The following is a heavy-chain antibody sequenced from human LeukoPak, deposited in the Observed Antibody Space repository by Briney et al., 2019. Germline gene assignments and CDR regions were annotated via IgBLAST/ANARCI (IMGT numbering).Heavy chain of an antibody. J-gene: IGHJ6*03. CDR3: ARGPMHDSSGYPPSIYYYYYMDV. CDR2: ISSSGSTI. V-gene: IGHV3-11*01. Sequence: PGGSLRLSCAASGFTFSDYYMSWIRQAPGKGLEWVSYISSSGSTIYYADSVKGRFTISRDNAKNSLYLQMNSLRAEDTAVYYCARGPMHDSSGYPPSIYYYYYMDVWGKGTTVTISS. D-gene: IGHD3-22*01. CDR1: GFTFSDYY.